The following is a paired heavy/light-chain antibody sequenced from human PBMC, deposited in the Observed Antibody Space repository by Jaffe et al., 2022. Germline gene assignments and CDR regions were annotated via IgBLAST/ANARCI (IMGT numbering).Light chain of an antibody. Sequence: DIVMTQTPLSLSVTPGQPASISCKSSQSLLHSDGKTYLYWYLQKPGQSPQLLIYEVSSRFSGVPDRFSGSGSGTDFTLKISRVEAEDVGVYYCMQGIHPPITFGQGTRLEIK. CDR3: MQGIHPPIT. CDR1: QSLLHSDGKTY. V-gene: IGKV2-29*02. CDR2: EVS. J-gene: IGKJ5*01.
Heavy chain of an antibody. D-gene: IGHD5-12*01. CDR1: GFTFSNAW. CDR2: IKSKTDGGTT. Sequence: EVQLVESGGGLVKPGGSLRLSCAASGFTFSNAWMSWVRQAPGKGLEWVGRIKSKTDGGTTDYAAPVKGRFTISRDDSKNTLYLQMNSLKTEDTAVYYCTTVVSIGWEWLRQYYYYYMDVWGKGTTVTVSS. V-gene: IGHV3-15*01. CDR3: TTVVSIGWEWLRQYYYYYMDV. J-gene: IGHJ6*03.